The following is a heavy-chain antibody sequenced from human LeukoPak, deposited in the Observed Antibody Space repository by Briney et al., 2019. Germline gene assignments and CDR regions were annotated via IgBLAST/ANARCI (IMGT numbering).Heavy chain of an antibody. Sequence: ASVKVSCKASGYTFSSYEINWVRQAPGQGLEWVGWMHPNSGKTGYAQKFQGRVTMTSDTSIGTAFMELSSLRSDDTAIFYCARGHYGGNRYFDNWGQGTLVTLSS. J-gene: IGHJ4*02. CDR2: MHPNSGKT. CDR3: ARGHYGGNRYFDN. D-gene: IGHD4-23*01. V-gene: IGHV1-8*01. CDR1: GYTFSSYE.